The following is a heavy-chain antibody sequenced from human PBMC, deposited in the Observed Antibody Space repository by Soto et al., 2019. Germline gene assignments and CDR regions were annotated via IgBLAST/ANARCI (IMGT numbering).Heavy chain of an antibody. CDR2: INPNSGGT. Sequence: GASVKVSCKASGYTFTGYYMHWLRQAPRQGLEGLGWINPNSGGTNYAKRFQGWVTMTRDTSISTAYMELCRLRSDDTAVYYCARGDMAARRRGDWFDPWGQGTLVTVSS. CDR1: GYTFTGYY. V-gene: IGHV1-2*04. J-gene: IGHJ5*02. D-gene: IGHD6-6*01. CDR3: ARGDMAARRRGDWFDP.